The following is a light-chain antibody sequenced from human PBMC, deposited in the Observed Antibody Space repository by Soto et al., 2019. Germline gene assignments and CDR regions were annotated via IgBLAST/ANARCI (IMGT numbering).Light chain of an antibody. CDR3: QSYDDSLSGSRV. Sequence: QAVVTQPPSVSGAPGQRVTISCTGSTSNIGAGYDVHWYQQVPGTAPKLLIYDNINRPSGVPDRFSGSKSGTSASLAITGLQAEDEADYYCQSYDDSLSGSRVFGGGTQLTVL. CDR2: DNI. CDR1: TSNIGAGYD. J-gene: IGLJ2*01. V-gene: IGLV1-40*01.